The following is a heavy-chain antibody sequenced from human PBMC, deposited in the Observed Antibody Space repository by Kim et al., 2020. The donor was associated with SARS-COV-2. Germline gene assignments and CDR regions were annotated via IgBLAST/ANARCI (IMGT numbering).Heavy chain of an antibody. J-gene: IGHJ3*02. CDR3: AREEGATRPDAFDI. D-gene: IGHD1-26*01. CDR1: GGSISSYY. Sequence: SETLSLTCTVSGGSISSYYWSWIRQPAGKGLEWIGRIYTSGSTNYNPSLKSRVTMSVDTSKNQFSLKLSSVTAADTAVYYCAREEGATRPDAFDIWGQGTMVTVSS. CDR2: IYTSGST. V-gene: IGHV4-4*07.